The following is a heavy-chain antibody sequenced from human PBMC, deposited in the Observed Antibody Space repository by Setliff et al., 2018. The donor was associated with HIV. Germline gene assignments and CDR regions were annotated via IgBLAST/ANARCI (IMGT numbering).Heavy chain of an antibody. CDR3: ASTRIRLIRGAVISNLRTPYFDY. J-gene: IGHJ4*02. Sequence: PSETLSLTCTVFGGSVRSDDYYWSWIRQPPGKGLEWIGYIYYTGSTHYNPSLTGRLSMSTSENQFSLKLTSVTAADTAVYYCASTRIRLIRGAVISNLRTPYFDYWGPGSLVTVSS. D-gene: IGHD3-10*01. V-gene: IGHV4-30-4*08. CDR2: IYYTGST. CDR1: GGSVRSDDYY.